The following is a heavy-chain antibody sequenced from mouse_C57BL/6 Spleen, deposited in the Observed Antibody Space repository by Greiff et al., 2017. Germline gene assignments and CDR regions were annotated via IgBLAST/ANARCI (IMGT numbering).Heavy chain of an antibody. CDR1: GYTFTDYY. CDR2: IYPGSGNT. CDR3: ARDDYGGDYYAMDY. J-gene: IGHJ4*01. D-gene: IGHD2-4*01. Sequence: VQLQQSGAELVRPGASVKLSCKASGYTFTDYYINWVKQRPGQGLEWIARIYPGSGNTYYNEKFKGKATLTAEKSSSTAYMQLSSLTSEDSAVYFWARDDYGGDYYAMDYWGQGTSGTVSS. V-gene: IGHV1-76*01.